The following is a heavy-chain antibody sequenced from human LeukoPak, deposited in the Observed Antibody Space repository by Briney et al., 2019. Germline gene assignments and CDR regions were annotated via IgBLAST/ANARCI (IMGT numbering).Heavy chain of an antibody. J-gene: IGHJ4*02. CDR1: GFTVSSNY. V-gene: IGHV3-53*01. D-gene: IGHD1-26*01. CDR3: AKDVGKWESLHFFDY. Sequence: GSLILSCAASGFTVSSNYMSWVRQAPGKGLEWVSVIYSGGSTYYADSVKGRFTISRDDSRNTLYLQMNSLRGDDTAVYYCAKDVGKWESLHFFDYWGQGTLVTVSS. CDR2: IYSGGST.